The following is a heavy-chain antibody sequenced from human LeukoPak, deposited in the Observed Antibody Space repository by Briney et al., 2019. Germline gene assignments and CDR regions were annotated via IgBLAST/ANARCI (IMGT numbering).Heavy chain of an antibody. V-gene: IGHV3-30-3*01. Sequence: GRSLRLSCAASGFTFSSYAMHWVRQAPGKGLEWVAVISYDGSNKYYADPVKGRFTISRDNFKNTLYLQMNSLRAEDTAIYYCAKGLYDYALDVWGQGTAVTVSS. J-gene: IGHJ6*02. CDR1: GFTFSSYA. CDR2: ISYDGSNK. CDR3: AKGLYDYALDV.